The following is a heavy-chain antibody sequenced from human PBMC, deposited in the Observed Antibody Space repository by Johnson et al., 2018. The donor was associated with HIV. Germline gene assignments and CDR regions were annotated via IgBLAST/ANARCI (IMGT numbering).Heavy chain of an antibody. CDR1: GFTFSSYD. V-gene: IGHV3-13*01. CDR3: ATGSLVVVGGDGLLQLRDAFDI. J-gene: IGHJ3*02. CDR2: IATAGDT. Sequence: VQLVESGGGLVQPGGSLRLSCAASGFTFSSYDMHWVRQATGKGLEWVSAIATAGDTYFPGSVKGRFTISRDNSNNTLYVQMNGLRAEDTAVYYCATGSLVVVGGDGLLQLRDAFDIWGRGTKVTVSS. D-gene: IGHD2-15*01.